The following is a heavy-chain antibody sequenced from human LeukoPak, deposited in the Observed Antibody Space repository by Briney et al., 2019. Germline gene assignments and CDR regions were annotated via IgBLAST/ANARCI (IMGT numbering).Heavy chain of an antibody. CDR3: TTVRSYDPMGRDYYYYYGMDV. CDR2: IKSKTDGGTT. CDR1: GFTFSNAW. J-gene: IGHJ6*02. Sequence: PGGSLRLSCAASGFTFSNAWMSWVRQAPGKGLEWVGRIKSKTDGGTTDYAAPVKGRFTISRDDSKNTLYLQMNSLKTEDTAVYYCTTVRSYDPMGRDYYYYYGMDVWGQGTTVTVSS. D-gene: IGHD1-26*01. V-gene: IGHV3-15*01.